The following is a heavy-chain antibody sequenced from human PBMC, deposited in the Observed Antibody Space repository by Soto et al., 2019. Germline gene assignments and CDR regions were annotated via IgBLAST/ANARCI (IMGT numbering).Heavy chain of an antibody. CDR2: ISSSSSTI. D-gene: IGHD6-13*01. Sequence: GGSLRLSCAASGVTFSSYSMNWVRQAPGKGLEWVSYISSSSSTIYYADSVKGRFTISRDNAKNSLYLQMNSLRAEDTAVYYCVSSSWYLNWFDPWGQGTLVTVSS. CDR3: VSSSWYLNWFDP. CDR1: GVTFSSYS. J-gene: IGHJ5*02. V-gene: IGHV3-48*01.